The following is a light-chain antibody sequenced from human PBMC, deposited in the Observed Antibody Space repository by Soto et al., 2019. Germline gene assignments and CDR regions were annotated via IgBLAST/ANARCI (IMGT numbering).Light chain of an antibody. CDR2: DVN. CDR1: SSDVGGYNH. V-gene: IGLV2-14*01. Sequence: QSVLTQPASVSGSPGQSITISCTGTSSDVGGYNHVSWYQQHPGEAPKLMIYDVNNRPSAVSHRFSGSKSGNTASLTISGLQTEDEADYYCSSFTSSSTWVFGGGTKLTVL. CDR3: SSFTSSSTWV. J-gene: IGLJ3*02.